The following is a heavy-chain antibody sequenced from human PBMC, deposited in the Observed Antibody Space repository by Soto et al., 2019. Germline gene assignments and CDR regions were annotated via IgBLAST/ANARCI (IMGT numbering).Heavy chain of an antibody. CDR3: SRGGRIVDTGIGYYYYHAMDV. V-gene: IGHV1-46*01. CDR2: FNPTGDTA. CDR1: GYTFTSYY. J-gene: IGHJ6*02. D-gene: IGHD5-18*01. Sequence: QVQLVQSGAEVKKPGASVKASCKASGYTFTSYYIHWVRQAPGQGLEWMGIFNPTGDTASYAQKLQGRVTMTRDTSTGTESMELGSLRSEDTAVYYCSRGGRIVDTGIGYYYYHAMDVWGQGTTVTVS.